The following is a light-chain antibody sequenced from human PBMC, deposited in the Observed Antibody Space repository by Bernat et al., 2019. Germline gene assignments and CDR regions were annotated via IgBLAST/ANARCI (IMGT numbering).Light chain of an antibody. CDR3: SSYAGSNRV. J-gene: IGLJ2*01. CDR2: EVS. V-gene: IGLV2-8*01. Sequence: QSALTQPPSASGSPGQSVTISCTGTSSDVGDYNYVSWYQQHPGKAPKLMIYEVSKRPSGVPDRFSGSKSGNTASLTVSGLQVEDEADYYCSSYAGSNRVFGGGTMLTVL. CDR1: SSDVGDYNY.